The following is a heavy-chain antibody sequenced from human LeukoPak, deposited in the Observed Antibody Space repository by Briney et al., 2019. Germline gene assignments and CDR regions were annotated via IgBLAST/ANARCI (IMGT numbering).Heavy chain of an antibody. Sequence: GGSLRLSCAASGFTFSSYAMSWVRRAPGKGLEWVSAISGSGGSTYYADSVKGRFTISRDNAKNSLYLQMNSLRAEDTALYYCARGFDSGSYLTDYWGQGTLVTVSS. D-gene: IGHD1-26*01. J-gene: IGHJ4*02. V-gene: IGHV3-23*01. CDR3: ARGFDSGSYLTDY. CDR1: GFTFSSYA. CDR2: ISGSGGST.